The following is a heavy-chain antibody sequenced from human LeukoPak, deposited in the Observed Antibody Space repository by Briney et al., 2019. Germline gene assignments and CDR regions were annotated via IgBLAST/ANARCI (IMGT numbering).Heavy chain of an antibody. V-gene: IGHV4-34*01. CDR1: GGSFSGYY. J-gene: IGHJ4*02. CDR3: ARVVYRGQYFDY. CDR2: INHSGST. D-gene: IGHD1-26*01. Sequence: SETLSLTCAVYGGSFSGYYWSWIRQPPGKGLEWIGEINHSGSTNYNPSLKSRVTISVDTSKNQFSLKLSPVTAADTAVYYCARVVYRGQYFDYWGQGTLVTVSS.